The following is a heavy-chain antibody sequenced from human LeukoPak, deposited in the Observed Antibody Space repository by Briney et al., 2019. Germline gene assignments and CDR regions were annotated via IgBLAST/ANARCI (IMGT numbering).Heavy chain of an antibody. Sequence: GGSLRLSCAASGFTVSSNYMSWVRQAPGNGLEWVSVIYSGGSTYYADSVKGRFTISRDNSKNTLYLQMNSLRAEDTAVYYCARGSSSWYLMGYYYGMDVWGQGTTVTVSS. CDR3: ARGSSSWYLMGYYYGMDV. CDR2: IYSGGST. V-gene: IGHV3-66*01. D-gene: IGHD6-13*01. J-gene: IGHJ6*02. CDR1: GFTVSSNY.